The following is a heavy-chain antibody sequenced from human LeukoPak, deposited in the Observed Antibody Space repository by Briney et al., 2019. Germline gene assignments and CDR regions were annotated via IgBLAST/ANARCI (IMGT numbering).Heavy chain of an antibody. CDR1: GGSISSSSYH. CDR3: ARDPVFGVGGWFDP. J-gene: IGHJ5*02. V-gene: IGHV4-39*07. D-gene: IGHD3-3*01. Sequence: SETLSLTCTVSGGSISSSSYHWGWIRQPPGKGLEWIGSIYYSGSTYYNPSLKSRVTISVDTSKNQFSLKLSSVTAADTAVYYCARDPVFGVGGWFDPWGQGTPVTVSS. CDR2: IYYSGST.